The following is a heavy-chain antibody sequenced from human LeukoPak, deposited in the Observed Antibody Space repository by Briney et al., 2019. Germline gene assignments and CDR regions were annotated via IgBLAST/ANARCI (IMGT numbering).Heavy chain of an antibody. CDR2: IYYSGST. Sequence: PSETLSLTCPVSGGSISSYYWSWIRQPPGKGLEWIGYIYYSGSTNYNPSLKSGVTISVDASKDQFSLKLSSVTAADTAVYYCERHSSSWSFFDYWGQGTLVTVYS. J-gene: IGHJ4*02. V-gene: IGHV4-59*08. D-gene: IGHD6-13*01. CDR1: GGSISSYY. CDR3: ERHSSSWSFFDY.